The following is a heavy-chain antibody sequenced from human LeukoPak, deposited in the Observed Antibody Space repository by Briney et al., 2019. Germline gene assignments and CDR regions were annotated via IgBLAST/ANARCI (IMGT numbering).Heavy chain of an antibody. CDR2: ISYDGSNK. J-gene: IGHJ3*02. CDR1: GFTFSSYG. Sequence: GGSLRLSCAASGFTFSSYGMHWVRQAPGKGLEWVAVISYDGSNKYYADSVKGRFTISRDNSKNTLYLQMNSLRAEDTAVYYCAKGPRRFLARSSFDIWGQGTMVTVSS. V-gene: IGHV3-30*18. D-gene: IGHD3-3*01. CDR3: AKGPRRFLARSSFDI.